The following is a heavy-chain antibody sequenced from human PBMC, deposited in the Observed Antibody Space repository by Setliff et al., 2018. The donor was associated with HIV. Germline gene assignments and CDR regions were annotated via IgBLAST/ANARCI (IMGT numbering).Heavy chain of an antibody. D-gene: IGHD3-10*01. J-gene: IGHJ4*02. CDR2: IYSTGHS. CDR1: GYSITNGNY. Sequence: SETLSLTCLVFGYSITNGNYWAWIRQSPGKGLEWIGSIYSTGHSYYNPSHTSRLTMSVDTAKNRFSLKLISVTAADTAVYYCARDRALRFSQSPPFNYFDVWGQGALVTSPQ. V-gene: IGHV4-38-2*02. CDR3: ARDRALRFSQSPPFNYFDV.